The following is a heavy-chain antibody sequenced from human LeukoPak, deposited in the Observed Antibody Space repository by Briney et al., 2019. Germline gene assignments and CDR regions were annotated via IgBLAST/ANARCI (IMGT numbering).Heavy chain of an antibody. Sequence: PSETLSLTCSVSGASISSYYWSWIRQPPGKGLEWIGYIYYSRSTIYNPSLKSRVTISVDTSKNQFSLKLSSVTAADTAVYYCARAFRTGTFDYWGQGTLVTVSS. V-gene: IGHV4-59*08. CDR1: GASISSYY. J-gene: IGHJ4*02. CDR3: ARAFRTGTFDY. CDR2: IYYSRST. D-gene: IGHD1-1*01.